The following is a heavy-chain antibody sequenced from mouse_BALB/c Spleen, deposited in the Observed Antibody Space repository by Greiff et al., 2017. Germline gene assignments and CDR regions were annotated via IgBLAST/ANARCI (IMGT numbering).Heavy chain of an antibody. Sequence: EVQGVESGGGLVQPGGSRKLSCAASGFTFSSFGMHWVRQAPEKGLEWVAYISSGSSTIYYADTVKGRFTISRDNPKNTLFLQMTSLRSEDTAMYYCARGSSYTWFAYWGQGTLVTVSA. D-gene: IGHD1-1*01. V-gene: IGHV5-17*02. CDR2: ISSGSSTI. CDR3: ARGSSYTWFAY. J-gene: IGHJ3*01. CDR1: GFTFSSFG.